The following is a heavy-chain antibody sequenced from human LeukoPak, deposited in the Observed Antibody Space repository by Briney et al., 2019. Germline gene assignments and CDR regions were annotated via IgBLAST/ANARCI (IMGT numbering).Heavy chain of an antibody. CDR1: GGSISSGGYS. D-gene: IGHD2-15*01. V-gene: IGHV4-30-2*01. CDR2: IYHSGST. CDR3: ARGYCSGGSCYQPFDY. J-gene: IGHJ4*02. Sequence: SQTLSLTCAVSGGSISSGGYSWSWIRQPPGKGLEWIGYIYHSGSTYYNPSLKSRVTISVDRSKNQFSLNLNSVTAADTAVHYCARGYCSGGSCYQPFDYWGQGTLVTVSS.